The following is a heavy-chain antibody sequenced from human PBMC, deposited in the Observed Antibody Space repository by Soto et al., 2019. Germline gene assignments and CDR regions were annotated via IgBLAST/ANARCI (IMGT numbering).Heavy chain of an antibody. D-gene: IGHD2-2*01. CDR1: GFTFSRYG. CDR3: ARESGRECISTSCFENWFDP. CDR2: IWYDGSNK. V-gene: IGHV3-33*01. J-gene: IGHJ5*02. Sequence: PGGSLRLSCAASGFTFSRYGMHWVRQAPGKGLEWVAVIWYDGSNKYYADSVKGRFTISRDNSKNTLYLQMNSLRPEDTAVYYWARESGRECISTSCFENWFDPWGQGTLVTVS.